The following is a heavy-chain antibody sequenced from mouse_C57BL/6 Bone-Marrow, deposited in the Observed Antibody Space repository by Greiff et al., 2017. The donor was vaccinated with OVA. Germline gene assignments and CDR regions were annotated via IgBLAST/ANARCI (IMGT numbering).Heavy chain of an antibody. V-gene: IGHV5-6*01. CDR3: ARHETVAY. Sequence: EVMLVESGGDLVKPGGSLKLSCAASGFTFSSYGMSWVRQTPDKRLEWVATISSGGSYTYYPDSVKGRFTISRDNAKNTLYLQMSSLKSEDTAMYYCARHETVAYWGQGTLVTVSA. CDR1: GFTFSSYG. D-gene: IGHD3-2*01. CDR2: ISSGGSYT. J-gene: IGHJ3*01.